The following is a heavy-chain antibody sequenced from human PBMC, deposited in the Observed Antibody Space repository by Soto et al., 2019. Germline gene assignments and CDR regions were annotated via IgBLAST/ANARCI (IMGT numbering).Heavy chain of an antibody. CDR1: GFTVSDNY. V-gene: IGHV3-53*01. CDR2: IYRGGAT. J-gene: IGHJ3*02. CDR3: ARGWQSAFDI. Sequence: GGSLRLSCAASGFTVSDNYMSWVRQAPGKGLEWVSVIYRGGATYYANSVTGRFTISRDTSLHLQMNSLKTEDTAIYYCARGWQSAFDIWGQGTMVTVS. D-gene: IGHD6-13*01.